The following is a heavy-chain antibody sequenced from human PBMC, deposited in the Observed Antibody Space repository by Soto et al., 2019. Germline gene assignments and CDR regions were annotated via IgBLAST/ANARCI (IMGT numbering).Heavy chain of an antibody. CDR3: ARETSLYYFDY. CDR2: IIPIFGTS. CDR1: AGTFASYA. Sequence: SVKVSCKASAGTFASYAISWVRQAPGQGLEWMGRIIPIFGTSNYAQTFQGRVTITADESTRTAYMELSSLRSEDTAVYYCARETSLYYFDYWGQGTLVTVSS. V-gene: IGHV1-69*13. D-gene: IGHD3-16*01. J-gene: IGHJ4*02.